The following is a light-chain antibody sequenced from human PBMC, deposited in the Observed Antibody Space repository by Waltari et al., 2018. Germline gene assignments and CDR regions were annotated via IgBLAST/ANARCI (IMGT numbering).Light chain of an antibody. CDR1: TSNIGAGSD. CDR2: GNY. CDR3: QCYDSSLSAYV. J-gene: IGLJ1*01. V-gene: IGLV1-40*01. Sequence: VLTQPPSVSGAPGQTVTVSCTGTTSNIGAGSDVQWYPQPTGTAPKLLILGNYIGPSGVPDRFSGAKSGMSASLVITGLQADDEADYYCQCYDSSLSAYVFGSGTHVTVL.